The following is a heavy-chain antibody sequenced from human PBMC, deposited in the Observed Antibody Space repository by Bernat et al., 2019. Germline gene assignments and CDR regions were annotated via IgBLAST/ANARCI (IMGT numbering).Heavy chain of an antibody. Sequence: EVQLVESGGGLVQPGGSLRLSCAASGFTVSSNYMSWVRQAPGKGLEWVSVIYSGGSTYYADSVKGRFTITRGNSKNTLYLQMNSLRAEDTAVYYCARNYYDSSGYFDYWGQGTLVTVSS. D-gene: IGHD3-22*01. V-gene: IGHV3-66*01. CDR1: GFTVSSNY. CDR2: IYSGGST. J-gene: IGHJ4*02. CDR3: ARNYYDSSGYFDY.